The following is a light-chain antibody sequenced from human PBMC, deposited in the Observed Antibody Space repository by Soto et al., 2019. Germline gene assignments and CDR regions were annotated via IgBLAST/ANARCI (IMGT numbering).Light chain of an antibody. J-gene: IGLJ2*01. V-gene: IGLV3-1*01. CDR2: QDN. CDR3: QAWDRNIAGV. CDR1: KLGDKY. Sequence: SYELTQPPSVSASPGQTASIACSGDKLGDKYACWYQQKPGQSPVLVIYQDNKRPSGIPERFSGSNSGNTATLTISGTQAMDEADYYCQAWDRNIAGVFGGGTQLTVL.